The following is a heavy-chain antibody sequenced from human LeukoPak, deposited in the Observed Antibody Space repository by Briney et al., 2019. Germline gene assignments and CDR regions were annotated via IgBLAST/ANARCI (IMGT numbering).Heavy chain of an antibody. CDR3: ARDQGHSGY. CDR2: IYYSGST. D-gene: IGHD5-12*01. CDR1: GGSISSYY. J-gene: IGHJ4*02. V-gene: IGHV4-59*01. Sequence: SETLSLTCPVSGGSISSYYWSWIRQPPRKGLEWIGYIYYSGSTNYNPSLKSRVTISVDTSKNQFSLKLSSVTAADTAVYYCARDQGHSGYWGQGTLVTVSS.